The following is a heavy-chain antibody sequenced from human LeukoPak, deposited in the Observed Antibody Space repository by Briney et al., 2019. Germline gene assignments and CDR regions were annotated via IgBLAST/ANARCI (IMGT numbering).Heavy chain of an antibody. D-gene: IGHD5-12*01. CDR2: IIPIFGTA. Sequence: SVKVSCKASGGTFSSYAISWVRQAPGQGLEWMGRIIPIFGTANYSQKFQGRVTITTDESTSTAYMELSSLRSEDTAVYYCARVARWLHTHDYWGQGTLVTVSS. J-gene: IGHJ4*02. CDR3: ARVARWLHTHDY. V-gene: IGHV1-69*05. CDR1: GGTFSSYA.